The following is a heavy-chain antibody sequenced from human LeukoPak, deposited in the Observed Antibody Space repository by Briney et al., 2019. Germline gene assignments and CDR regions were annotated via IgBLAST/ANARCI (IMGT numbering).Heavy chain of an antibody. V-gene: IGHV3-23*01. D-gene: IGHD3-22*01. CDR2: ISGSGGST. CDR3: ARDYYDGSAYYSYYEY. CDR1: GFTFSTYA. Sequence: GGSLRLSCAASGFTFSTYAMSWVRQAPGKGLEWVSGISGSGGSTYYADSVKGRFTTSRDNSKNTLSLQMNSLRAEDTAVYYCARDYYDGSAYYSYYEYWGQGTLVTVSS. J-gene: IGHJ4*02.